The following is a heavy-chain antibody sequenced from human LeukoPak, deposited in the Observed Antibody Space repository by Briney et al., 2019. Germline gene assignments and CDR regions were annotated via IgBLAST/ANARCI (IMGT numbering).Heavy chain of an antibody. V-gene: IGHV3-30-3*01. CDR1: RFTLSRHA. CDR3: ARDYYDSSGYPDY. D-gene: IGHD3-22*01. CDR2: LSYDGSNK. J-gene: IGHJ4*02. Sequence: GGSLRLSCAASRFTLSRHAMHWVRQAPGKGLEWVTLLSYDGSNKYYADSVKGRFTISRDNSKNTLYLQMNSLRAEDTAVYYCARDYYDSSGYPDYWGQGTLVTVSS.